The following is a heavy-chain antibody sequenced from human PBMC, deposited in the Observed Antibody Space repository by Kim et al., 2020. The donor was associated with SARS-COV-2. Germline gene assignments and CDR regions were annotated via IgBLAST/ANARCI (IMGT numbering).Heavy chain of an antibody. J-gene: IGHJ4*02. CDR1: GFTFGDYA. D-gene: IGHD2-15*01. V-gene: IGHV3-49*03. CDR3: TRESIYCSGGSCYLALDY. CDR2: IRSKAYGGTT. Sequence: GGSLRLSCTASGFTFGDYAMSWFRQAPGKGLEWVGFIRSKAYGGTTEYAASVKGRFTISRDDSKSIAYLQMNSLKTEDTAVYYCTRESIYCSGGSCYLALDYWGQGTLVTVSS.